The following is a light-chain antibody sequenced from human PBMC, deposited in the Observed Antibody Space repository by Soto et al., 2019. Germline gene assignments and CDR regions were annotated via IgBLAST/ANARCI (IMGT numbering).Light chain of an antibody. J-gene: IGKJ1*01. CDR2: GAS. CDR1: QSVSSSY. Sequence: IVLTQSPGTLSLSPGERATLSCRASQSVSSSYLAWYQQKPGQAPRLLIYGASSRATGIPDRFSGSGSGTDFTLTISRLESEDFAVYYCQQYGSSLWTFGQGNKVEIK. V-gene: IGKV3-20*01. CDR3: QQYGSSLWT.